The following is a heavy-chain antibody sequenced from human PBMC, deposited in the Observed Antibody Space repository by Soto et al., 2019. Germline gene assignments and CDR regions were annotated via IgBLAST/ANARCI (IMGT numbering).Heavy chain of an antibody. Sequence: SETLSLTCAVSSGSISSSNLWSWVRQPPGKGLEWIGEIYHSGSTNYNPSLKSRVTISVDKSKNQFSLKLSSVTAADTAVYYCASGEAGYSSSWYGYWGQGTLVTVSS. CDR1: SGSISSSNL. CDR3: ASGEAGYSSSWYGY. CDR2: IYHSGST. D-gene: IGHD6-13*01. V-gene: IGHV4-4*02. J-gene: IGHJ4*02.